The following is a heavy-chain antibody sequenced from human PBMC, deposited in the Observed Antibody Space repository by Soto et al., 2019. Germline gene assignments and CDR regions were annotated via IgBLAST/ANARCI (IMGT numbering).Heavy chain of an antibody. D-gene: IGHD6-6*01. J-gene: IGHJ4*02. CDR1: GGTFSSYA. CDR3: AKDGKRGSSSPFDY. CDR2: IIPIFGTA. V-gene: IGHV1-69*06. Sequence: SVKVSCKASGGTFSSYAISWVRQAPGQGLEWMGGIIPIFGTANYAQKFQGRVTITADKSTSTAYMELSSLRSEDTAVYYCAKDGKRGSSSPFDYWGQGTLVTVSS.